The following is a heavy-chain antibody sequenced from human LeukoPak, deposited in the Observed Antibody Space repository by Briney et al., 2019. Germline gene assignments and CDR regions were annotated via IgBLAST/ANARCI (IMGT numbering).Heavy chain of an antibody. V-gene: IGHV4-61*05. CDR1: TDSISDITYY. CDR3: ARSPDSVFDY. CDR2: IYYSGST. Sequence: PSETLSLTCTVSTDSISDITYYWSWIRQPPGKGLEWIGYIYYSGSTNYNPSLKSRVTISVDTSKNQFSLKLSSVTAADTAVYYCARSPDSVFDYWGQGTLVTVSS. J-gene: IGHJ4*02.